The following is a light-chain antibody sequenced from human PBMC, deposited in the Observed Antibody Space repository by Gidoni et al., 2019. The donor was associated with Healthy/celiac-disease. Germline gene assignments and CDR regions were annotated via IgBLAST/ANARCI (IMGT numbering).Light chain of an antibody. CDR1: SSDVGGYNY. Sequence: GTSSDVGGYNYVSWYQQHPGKAPKLMIYDVSNRPSGVSNRFSGSKSGNTASLTISGLQAEDEADYYCSSYTSSSTRVFGGGTKLTVL. V-gene: IGLV2-14*04. J-gene: IGLJ3*02. CDR2: DVS. CDR3: SSYTSSSTRV.